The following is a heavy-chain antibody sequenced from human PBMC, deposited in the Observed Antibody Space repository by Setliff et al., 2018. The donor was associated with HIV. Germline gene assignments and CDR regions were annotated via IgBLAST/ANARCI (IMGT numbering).Heavy chain of an antibody. Sequence: GESLKISCKTSGYNFRMYWIAWVRQMPGKGLEWMGIIYPGDSDTRYSPSFQGQVTISADKSISTAYLQWSSLKASDTAMYYCARHTLTTVTTEYFDYWGQGTLVTVSS. D-gene: IGHD4-4*01. CDR3: ARHTLTTVTTEYFDY. J-gene: IGHJ4*02. CDR1: GYNFRMYW. V-gene: IGHV5-51*01. CDR2: IYPGDSDT.